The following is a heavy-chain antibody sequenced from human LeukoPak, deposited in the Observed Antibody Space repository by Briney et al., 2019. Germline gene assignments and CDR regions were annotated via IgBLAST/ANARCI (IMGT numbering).Heavy chain of an antibody. CDR1: GFTFSNYW. CDR3: ASASSHRIAAGGDY. V-gene: IGHV3-74*01. Sequence: GGSLRLSCAASGFTFSNYWMHWVRQAPGKGLVWVSRINSDGSSRNYADSVKGRFTISRDNAKNTLYLQMNSLRAEDTAVYYCASASSHRIAAGGDYWGQGTLVTVSS. D-gene: IGHD6-13*01. J-gene: IGHJ4*02. CDR2: INSDGSSR.